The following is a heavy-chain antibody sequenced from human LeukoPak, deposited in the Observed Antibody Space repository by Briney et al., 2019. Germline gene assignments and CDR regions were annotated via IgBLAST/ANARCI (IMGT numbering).Heavy chain of an antibody. Sequence: SETLSLTCTVSGYSISSGYYWGWIRQPAGKGLEWIGRIYTSGSTNYNPSLKSRVTISVDTSKNQFSLKLSSVTAADTAVYYCARVVVAANWGYYYYYMDVWGKGTTVTISS. V-gene: IGHV4-61*02. CDR1: GYSISSGYY. D-gene: IGHD2-15*01. CDR2: IYTSGST. J-gene: IGHJ6*03. CDR3: ARVVVAANWGYYYYYMDV.